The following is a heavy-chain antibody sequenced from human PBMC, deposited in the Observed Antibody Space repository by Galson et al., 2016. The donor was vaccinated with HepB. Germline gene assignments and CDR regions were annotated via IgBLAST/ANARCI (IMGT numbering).Heavy chain of an antibody. J-gene: IGHJ4*02. CDR3: ARDRRAVAVAAIYFDS. V-gene: IGHV3-30-3*01. Sequence: SLRLSCAASGFTFTTYAMHWVRQAPGKGLEWVAVISYDGNHRYFADSVKGRYTISRDDSKNTVYLQMNSLKPEDTAVYYCARDRRAVAVAAIYFDSWGQGSLVTVSS. D-gene: IGHD6-19*01. CDR1: GFTFTTYA. CDR2: ISYDGNHR.